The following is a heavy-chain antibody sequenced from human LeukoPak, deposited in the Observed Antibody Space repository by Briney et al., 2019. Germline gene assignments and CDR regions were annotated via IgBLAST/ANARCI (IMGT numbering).Heavy chain of an antibody. V-gene: IGHV3-33*01. CDR2: IWYDGSNK. CDR3: ARGRVVEGFDY. CDR1: GFTFSSYG. D-gene: IGHD6-6*01. J-gene: IGHJ4*02. Sequence: GGSLRLSCAASGFTFSSYGMHWVRQAPSKGLEWVAVIWYDGSNKYYADSVEGRFTISRDNSKNTLYLQMNSLRAEDTAVYYCARGRVVEGFDYWGQGTLVTVSS.